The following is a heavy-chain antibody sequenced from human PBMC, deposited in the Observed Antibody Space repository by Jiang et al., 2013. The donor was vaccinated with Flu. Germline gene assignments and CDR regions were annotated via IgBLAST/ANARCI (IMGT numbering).Heavy chain of an antibody. CDR2: IYTSRST. J-gene: IGHJ2*01. V-gene: IGHV4-61*02. CDR3: AREEADILTGYYSYWYFDL. D-gene: IGHD3-9*01. Sequence: GPGLVKPSQTLSLTCTVSGGSISSGSYYWSWIRQPAGKGLEWIGRIYTSRSTNYNPSLKSRVTISVDTSKNQFSLKLSSVTAADTAVYYCAREEADILTGYYSYWYFDLWGRGTLVTVSS. CDR1: GGSISSGSYY.